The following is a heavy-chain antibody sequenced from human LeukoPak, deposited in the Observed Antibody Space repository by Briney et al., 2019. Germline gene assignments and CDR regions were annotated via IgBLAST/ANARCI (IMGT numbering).Heavy chain of an antibody. CDR3: ARSPYSGSYYSYFDY. D-gene: IGHD1-26*01. CDR1: GFTVSSNY. V-gene: IGHV3-66*02. Sequence: GGSLRLSCAASGFTVSSNYMSWVRQAPGKGLEWLSVIYSGGSTYYADSVKGRFTISRDNSKNTLYLQMNSLRAEDTAVYYCARSPYSGSYYSYFDYWGQGTLVTVSS. J-gene: IGHJ4*02. CDR2: IYSGGST.